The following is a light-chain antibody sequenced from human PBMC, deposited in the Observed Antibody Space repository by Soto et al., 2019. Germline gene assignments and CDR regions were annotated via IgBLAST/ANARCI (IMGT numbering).Light chain of an antibody. CDR1: SSDVGGYNY. CDR2: DVS. CDR3: CSYAGSYTLV. V-gene: IGLV2-11*01. J-gene: IGLJ2*01. Sequence: QPVLTQPRSVSGSPGQSVTISCTGTSSDVGGYNYVSWYQQHPGKAPKLMIYDVSKRPSGVPDRFSGSKSGNTASLTISGLQAEDEADYYCCSYAGSYTLVFGGGTKPTVL.